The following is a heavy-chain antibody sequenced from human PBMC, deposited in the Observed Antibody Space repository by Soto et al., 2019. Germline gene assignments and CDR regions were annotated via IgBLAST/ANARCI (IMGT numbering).Heavy chain of an antibody. Sequence: ASVKVSCKASGYTFTSYAMHWVRQAPGQRLEWMGRSIPIQGRADYAFKFQDRVTITADRSTQTVYMELRSLRPEDTALYYCAKSLVFVDHAYMDVWGKGTTVTVSS. D-gene: IGHD2-21*01. V-gene: IGHV1-3*01. CDR2: SIPIQGRA. CDR1: GYTFTSYA. J-gene: IGHJ6*03. CDR3: AKSLVFVDHAYMDV.